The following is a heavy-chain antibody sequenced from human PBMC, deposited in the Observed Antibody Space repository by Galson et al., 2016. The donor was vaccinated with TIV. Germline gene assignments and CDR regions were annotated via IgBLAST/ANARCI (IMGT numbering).Heavy chain of an antibody. D-gene: IGHD4-17*01. Sequence: SVKVSCKASGGPFITQAISWVRQAPGQGLEWMGGIIPIFGTTNYAQKFQGRVTITTDESTKTAYMELISLRSEDTAVYYCARSGDYGDYWGQGTLVTVSS. CDR1: GGPFITQA. V-gene: IGHV1-69*05. CDR3: ARSGDYGDY. J-gene: IGHJ4*02. CDR2: IIPIFGTT.